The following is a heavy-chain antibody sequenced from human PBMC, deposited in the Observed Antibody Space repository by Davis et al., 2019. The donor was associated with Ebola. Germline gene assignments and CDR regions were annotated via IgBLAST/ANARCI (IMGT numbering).Heavy chain of an antibody. D-gene: IGHD6-19*01. Sequence: PSETLSLTCTVSGGSISSYYWSWIRQPPGKGLEWIGYIYYSGSTNYNPSLKSRVTISVDTSKNQFSLKLSSVTAADTAVYYCARGLAGARGYWGQGTLVTVSS. CDR1: GGSISSYY. CDR3: ARGLAGARGY. J-gene: IGHJ4*02. CDR2: IYYSGST. V-gene: IGHV4-59*01.